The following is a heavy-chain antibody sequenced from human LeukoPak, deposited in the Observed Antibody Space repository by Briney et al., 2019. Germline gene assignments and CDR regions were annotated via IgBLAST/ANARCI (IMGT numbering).Heavy chain of an antibody. CDR2: ISSSGNTI. CDR3: GSYGDYDFGNWFDP. J-gene: IGHJ5*02. CDR1: GFTFSSYE. Sequence: GGSLRLSCAASGFTFSSYEMNWVRQAPGKGLEWVSYISSSGNTIYYADSVKGRFTISRDNAKNSLYLQMNSLRAEDTAVYYCGSYGDYDFGNWFDPWGQGTLVTVSS. D-gene: IGHD4-17*01. V-gene: IGHV3-48*03.